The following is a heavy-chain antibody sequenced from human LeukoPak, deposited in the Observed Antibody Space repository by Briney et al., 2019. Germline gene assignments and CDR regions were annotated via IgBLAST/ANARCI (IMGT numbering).Heavy chain of an antibody. CDR3: ARSAGYGDWFDP. CDR2: IYYSGST. Sequence: PSETLSLTCTVSGGSISSYYWSWIRQPPGKGLEWIGYIYYSGSTNYNPSLKSRVTMSVDTSKNQFSLKLSSVTAADTAVYYCARSAGYGDWFDPWGQGTLVTVSS. V-gene: IGHV4-59*12. D-gene: IGHD6-13*01. J-gene: IGHJ5*02. CDR1: GGSISSYY.